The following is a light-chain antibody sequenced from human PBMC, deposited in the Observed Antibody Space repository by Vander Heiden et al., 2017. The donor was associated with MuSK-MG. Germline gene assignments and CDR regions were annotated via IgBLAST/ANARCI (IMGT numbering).Light chain of an antibody. CDR3: QQDDDSRIS. CDR1: QSVLYNSNNKNY. J-gene: IGKJ4*01. CDR2: WAS. Sequence: DIVVTQSPASLAVSLGERATINCKSSQSVLYNSNNKNYLAWYQQKPGQSPKLLIYWASTRESGVPDRFSGSGSGTDFTLTITSLQAEDVAVYYCQQDDDSRISFAGGTKVEIK. V-gene: IGKV4-1*01.